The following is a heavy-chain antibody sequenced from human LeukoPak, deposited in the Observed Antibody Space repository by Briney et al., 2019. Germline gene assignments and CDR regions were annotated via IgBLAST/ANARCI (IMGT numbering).Heavy chain of an antibody. J-gene: IGHJ3*02. CDR1: GGSISSGSYY. V-gene: IGHV4-61*02. CDR3: ARDRGYYGSGSYYIRTAFDI. D-gene: IGHD3-10*01. CDR2: IYTSGST. Sequence: SETLSLTYTVSGGSISSGSYYWSWIRQPAGKGLEWIGRIYTSGSTNYNPSLKSRVTISVDTSKNQFSLKLSSVTAADTAVYYCARDRGYYGSGSYYIRTAFDIWGQGTMVTVSS.